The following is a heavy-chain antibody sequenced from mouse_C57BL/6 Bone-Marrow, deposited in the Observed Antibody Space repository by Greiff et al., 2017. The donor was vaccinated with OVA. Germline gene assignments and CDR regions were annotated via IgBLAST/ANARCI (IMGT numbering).Heavy chain of an antibody. CDR3: ARSFYYYGSSLAY. J-gene: IGHJ3*01. D-gene: IGHD1-1*01. CDR2: IHPNSGST. V-gene: IGHV1-64*01. Sequence: VQLQQPGAELVKPGASVKLSCKASGYTFTSYWMHWVKQRPGQGLEWIGMIHPNSGSTNYNEKFKSKATLTVDKSSSTAYMQLSSLTSEDSAVYYCARSFYYYGSSLAYWGQGTLVTVSA. CDR1: GYTFTSYW.